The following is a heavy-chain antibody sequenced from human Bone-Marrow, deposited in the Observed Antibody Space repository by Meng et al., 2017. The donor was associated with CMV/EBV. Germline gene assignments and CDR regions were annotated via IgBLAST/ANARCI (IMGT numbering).Heavy chain of an antibody. CDR1: GESFSGFY. D-gene: IGHD3-10*01. J-gene: IGHJ4*02. CDR3: ARGRGRLDY. V-gene: IGHV4-34*01. Sequence: SEPLSLTCAVYGESFSGFYWTWIRQSPGKGLEWIGEINDSESTNYNPSLKSPVSMSVDTSKNQFSLKLNSVTAADTAVYYCARGRGRLDYWGQGMLVTVSS. CDR2: INDSEST.